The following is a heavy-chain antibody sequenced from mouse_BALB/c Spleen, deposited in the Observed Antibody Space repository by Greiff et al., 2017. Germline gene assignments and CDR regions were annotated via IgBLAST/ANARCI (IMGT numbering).Heavy chain of an antibody. J-gene: IGHJ4*01. V-gene: IGHV4-1*02. D-gene: IGHD1-1*01. CDR2: INPDSSTI. Sequence: EVKLLESGGGLVQPGGSLKLSCAASGFDFSRYWMSWVRQAPGKGLEWIGEINPDSSTINYTPSLKDKFIISRDNAKNTLYLQMSKVRSEDTALYYCARLGDYYGSRGGNAMDYWGQGTSVTVSS. CDR3: ARLGDYYGSRGGNAMDY. CDR1: GFDFSRYW.